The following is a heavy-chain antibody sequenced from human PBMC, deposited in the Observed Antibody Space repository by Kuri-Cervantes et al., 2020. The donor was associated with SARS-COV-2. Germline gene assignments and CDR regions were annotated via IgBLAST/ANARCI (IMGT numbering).Heavy chain of an antibody. D-gene: IGHD3-10*01. Sequence: ASVKVSCKPSGYIFTGYHIHWVRQAPGQGLEWMGWINPNSGGTNYAQKFQGRVTMTRDTSISTAYMELSRLRSDDTAVYYCATESYYGSGSYYYYYYGMDVWGQGTTVTVSS. CDR2: INPNSGGT. V-gene: IGHV1-2*02. J-gene: IGHJ6*02. CDR3: ATESYYGSGSYYYYYYGMDV. CDR1: GYIFTGYH.